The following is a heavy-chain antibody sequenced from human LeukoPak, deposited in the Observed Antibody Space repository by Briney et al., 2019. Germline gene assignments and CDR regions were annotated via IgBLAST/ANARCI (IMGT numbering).Heavy chain of an antibody. CDR3: AKWGPYDILTGRIN. V-gene: IGHV3-7*03. CDR2: IKPDESEK. J-gene: IGHJ4*02. D-gene: IGHD3-9*01. CDR1: GFTFSNYW. Sequence: PGGSLRLSCAASGFTFSNYWMTWVRQAPGKGLEWVANIKPDESEKYYVGTVKGRFTISRDNAKNSLYLQMNGLRAEDTAVYYCAKWGPYDILTGRINWGQGTLVTVSS.